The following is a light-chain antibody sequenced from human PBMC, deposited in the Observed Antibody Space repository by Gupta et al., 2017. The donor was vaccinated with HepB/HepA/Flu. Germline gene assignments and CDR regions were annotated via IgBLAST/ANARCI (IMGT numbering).Light chain of an antibody. CDR3: CSCAGSVTYVI. CDR1: TSDVGNYDL. Sequence: QSALTQPASVSVSLGQTITIPCPGSTSDVGNYDLVTWYQQQPGKAPKLLIYEVYKRPPEVSNRFSGSKSANTASLTISGLQPEDEADYFCCSCAGSVTYVILGGGTKLNVL. J-gene: IGLJ2*01. CDR2: EVY. V-gene: IGLV2-23*02.